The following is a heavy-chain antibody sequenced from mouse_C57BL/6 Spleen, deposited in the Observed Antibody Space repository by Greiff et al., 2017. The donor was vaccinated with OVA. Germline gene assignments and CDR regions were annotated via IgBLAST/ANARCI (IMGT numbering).Heavy chain of an antibody. V-gene: IGHV5-4*01. Sequence: DVHLVESGGGLVKPGGSLKLSCAASGFTFSSYAMSWVRQTPEKRLEWVATISDGGSYTYYPDNVKGRFTISRDNAKNNLYLQMSHLKSEDTAMYYCARDSDYDGGYAMDYWGQGTSVTVSS. CDR1: GFTFSSYA. D-gene: IGHD2-4*01. CDR2: ISDGGSYT. CDR3: ARDSDYDGGYAMDY. J-gene: IGHJ4*01.